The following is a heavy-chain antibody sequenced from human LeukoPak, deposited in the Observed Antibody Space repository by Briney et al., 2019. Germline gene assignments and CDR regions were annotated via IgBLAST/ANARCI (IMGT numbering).Heavy chain of an antibody. CDR3: ATGVRGYNSALDY. CDR1: GFTFSSYA. Sequence: PGRSLRLSCAASGFTFSSYAMHWVRQAPGKGLEWVAVISYDGSNKYYADSVKGRFTISRDNSKNTLYLQMNSLRAEDKAVYYCATGVRGYNSALDYWGRGTLVTVSP. V-gene: IGHV3-30-3*01. J-gene: IGHJ4*02. D-gene: IGHD6-19*01. CDR2: ISYDGSNK.